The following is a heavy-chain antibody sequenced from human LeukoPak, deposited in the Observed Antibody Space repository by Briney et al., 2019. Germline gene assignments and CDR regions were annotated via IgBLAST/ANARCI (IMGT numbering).Heavy chain of an antibody. CDR2: INHSGST. Sequence: PSETLSLTCAVYGGSFSAYYWSWIRQPPGKGLEWIGEINHSGSTNYNPSLKSRVTISVDTSKNQFSLKLSSVTAADTAVYYCARGLIYCSSTSCYANWFDPWGQGTLVTVSS. V-gene: IGHV4-34*01. J-gene: IGHJ5*02. CDR3: ARGLIYCSSTSCYANWFDP. CDR1: GGSFSAYY. D-gene: IGHD2-2*01.